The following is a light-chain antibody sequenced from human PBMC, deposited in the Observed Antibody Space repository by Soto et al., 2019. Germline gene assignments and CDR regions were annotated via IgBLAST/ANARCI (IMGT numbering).Light chain of an antibody. CDR1: QSVSSSY. CDR3: QQDGRFIRK. V-gene: IGKV3-20*01. J-gene: IGKJ2*01. CDR2: GAS. Sequence: EIGLSQALGSLSPSAAERSPLSFMSSQSVSSSYLAWYQQKPGQAPRLLIYGASSRATGTPDRFSGSGSGTDFTLTISRLEPEDFAVYCCQQDGRFIRKFGQGAMVEIK.